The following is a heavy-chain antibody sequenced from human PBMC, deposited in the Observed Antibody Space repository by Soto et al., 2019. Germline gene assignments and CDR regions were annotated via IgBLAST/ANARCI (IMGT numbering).Heavy chain of an antibody. Sequence: EVQLVESGGGLVKPGGSLRLSCAASGFTFSRYALNWVRQAPGKGLEWVSSISSSSSYIYYADSVKGRFTISRDNAKNSLYLQMNSLRAEDTAVYYCTWGYCSSTSCSPYYYYYMDVWGKGTTVTVSS. CDR3: TWGYCSSTSCSPYYYYYMDV. D-gene: IGHD2-2*01. CDR1: GFTFSRYA. CDR2: ISSSSSYI. J-gene: IGHJ6*03. V-gene: IGHV3-21*01.